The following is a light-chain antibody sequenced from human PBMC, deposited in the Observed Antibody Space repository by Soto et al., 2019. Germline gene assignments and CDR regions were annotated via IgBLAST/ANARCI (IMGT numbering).Light chain of an antibody. CDR2: DVS. V-gene: IGKV1-5*01. CDR3: QQYNTYGLT. CDR1: QRINTW. J-gene: IGKJ4*01. Sequence: TQSPSTLSAVVGDRVTITCRASQRINTWLAWYQQKPGKAPKLLIYDVSNLKSGVPSRFSGSGSGTEFTLTISSLKPDDFATYYCQQYNTYGLTFGGGTEVEMK.